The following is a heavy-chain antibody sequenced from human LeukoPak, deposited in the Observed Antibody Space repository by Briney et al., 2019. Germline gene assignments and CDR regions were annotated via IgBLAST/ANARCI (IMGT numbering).Heavy chain of an antibody. Sequence: GGSLRLSCAASAFTFSSYAMSWVRQAPGKGLEWVSAISGSGGSTYYADSVKGRFTISRDNSKNTLYLQMNSLRAEDTAVYYCAKASSMIVVAHYDYWGQGTLVTVSS. CDR3: AKASSMIVVAHYDY. D-gene: IGHD3-22*01. CDR2: ISGSGGST. CDR1: AFTFSSYA. V-gene: IGHV3-23*01. J-gene: IGHJ4*02.